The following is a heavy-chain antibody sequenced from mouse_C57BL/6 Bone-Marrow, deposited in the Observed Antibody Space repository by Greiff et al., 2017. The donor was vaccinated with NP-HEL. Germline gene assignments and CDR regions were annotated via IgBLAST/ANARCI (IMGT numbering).Heavy chain of an antibody. D-gene: IGHD2-3*01. V-gene: IGHV5-12*01. Sequence: EVMLVESGGGLVQPGGSLKLSCAASGFTFSDYYMYWVRQTPEKRLEWVAYISNGGGSTYYPDTVKGRFTISRDNAKNTLYLQMSRLKSEDTAMYYCARHNRIYDGYDYWGQGTTLTVSS. CDR2: ISNGGGST. CDR3: ARHNRIYDGYDY. J-gene: IGHJ2*01. CDR1: GFTFSDYY.